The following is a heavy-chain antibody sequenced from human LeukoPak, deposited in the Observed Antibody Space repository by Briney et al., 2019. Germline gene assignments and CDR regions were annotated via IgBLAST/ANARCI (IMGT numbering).Heavy chain of an antibody. CDR3: ARSGRGTYYYFDL. V-gene: IGHV1-18*01. D-gene: IGHD1-26*01. CDR2: ISGSNGNT. J-gene: IGHJ4*02. CDR1: GYSFNRYG. Sequence: ASVKVSCKASGYSFNRYGVIWVRQAPGRGLEWVGWISGSNGNTYYAQNFQGRVTMTTDVSTGTAYMDLNNLSFDDTAMYYCARSGRGTYYYFDLWGQGTLVSVSS.